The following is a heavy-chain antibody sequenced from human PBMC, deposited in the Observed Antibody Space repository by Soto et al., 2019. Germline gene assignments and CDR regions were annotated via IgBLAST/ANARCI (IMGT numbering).Heavy chain of an antibody. CDR2: ISYDGRNK. J-gene: IGHJ4*02. V-gene: IGHV3-30*18. CDR1: GFPFRSYG. CDR3: AKERRHSELQLDY. D-gene: IGHD1-7*01. Sequence: GGSLRLSGASCGFPFRSYGMPWVRQAPGKGLEWVAVISYDGRNKYYADSVKGRFTIYRDNSKNPVSLQMDRLGACSTAVYYCAKERRHSELQLDYWGQGTLVAVSS.